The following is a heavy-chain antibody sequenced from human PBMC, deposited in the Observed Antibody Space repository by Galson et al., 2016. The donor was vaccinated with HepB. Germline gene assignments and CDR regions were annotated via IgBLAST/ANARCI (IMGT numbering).Heavy chain of an antibody. CDR2: IIPIFGTA. J-gene: IGHJ5*01. Sequence: SVKVSCKASGGTFSNYAISWVRQAPGQGLEWMGGIIPIFGTANYAQKFQGRVTITADEITGTAYMELRSLRSEDTSMYYCAGNITHISGYDSWGQGTLVTVSS. CDR1: GGTFSNYA. V-gene: IGHV1-69*13. CDR3: AGNITHISGYDS. D-gene: IGHD3-22*01.